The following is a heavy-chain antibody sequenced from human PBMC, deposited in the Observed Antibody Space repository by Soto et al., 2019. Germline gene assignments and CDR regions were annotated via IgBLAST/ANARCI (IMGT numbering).Heavy chain of an antibody. CDR1: GFIFSDYG. CDR2: IWHDGGTK. V-gene: IGHV3-33*01. D-gene: IGHD2-2*01. CDR3: ARNVKHCSRTSCGSPCDV. Sequence: GGSLRLSCAASGFIFSDYGMHWVRQAPGKGLECVAVIWHDGGTKYYADSVQGRFTISRDNSEDTLYLQMGSLRAEDTAFYYCARNVKHCSRTSCGSPCDVWGQGTMVTVSS. J-gene: IGHJ3*01.